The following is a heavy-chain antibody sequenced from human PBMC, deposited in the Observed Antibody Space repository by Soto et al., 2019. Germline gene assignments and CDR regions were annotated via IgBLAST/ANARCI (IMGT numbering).Heavy chain of an antibody. Sequence: GGSLRLSCAASGFTFSSYAMSWVRQAPGKGLEWVSAISGSGGSTYYADSVKGRFTISRDNSKNTLYLQMNSLRAEDTAVYYCAKDRPYYDSSGYPGPYYFDYWGQGTLVTVSS. D-gene: IGHD3-22*01. J-gene: IGHJ4*02. CDR3: AKDRPYYDSSGYPGPYYFDY. CDR2: ISGSGGST. CDR1: GFTFSSYA. V-gene: IGHV3-23*01.